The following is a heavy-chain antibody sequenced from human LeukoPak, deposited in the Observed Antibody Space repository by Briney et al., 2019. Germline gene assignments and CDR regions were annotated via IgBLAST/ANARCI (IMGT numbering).Heavy chain of an antibody. V-gene: IGHV3-49*04. D-gene: IGHD5-12*01. J-gene: IGHJ6*03. CDR2: IRSKAYGGTT. CDR1: GFTFGDYA. CDR3: TRDGGWLRYFYYYYYMDV. Sequence: GGSLRLSCTASGFTFGDYAMSWVRQAPGKGLEWVGFIRSKAYGGTTEYAASVKGRFTISRDDSKSIAYLQMNSLKTEDTAVYYCTRDGGWLRYFYYYYYMDVWGKGTKVTTSS.